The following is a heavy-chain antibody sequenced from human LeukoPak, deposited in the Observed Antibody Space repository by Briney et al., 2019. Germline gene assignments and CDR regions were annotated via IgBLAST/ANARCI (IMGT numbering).Heavy chain of an antibody. CDR1: GYSFTSYW. CDR3: ARQYYYGSGRYPMNDAFDI. Sequence: GESLKISCKDSGYSFTSYWIGWVRQMPGKGLEWMGFIYPGDSDTRYSPWFQGQVTISADKSISTAYLQWSSLKASDTAMYYCARQYYYGSGRYPMNDAFDIWGQGKMVAVSS. D-gene: IGHD3-10*01. J-gene: IGHJ3*02. CDR2: IYPGDSDT. V-gene: IGHV5-51*01.